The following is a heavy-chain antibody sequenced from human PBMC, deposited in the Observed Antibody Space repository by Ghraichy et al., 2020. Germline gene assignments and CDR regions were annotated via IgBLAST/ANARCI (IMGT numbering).Heavy chain of an antibody. D-gene: IGHD3-10*01. CDR2: IYYSGST. CDR3: ARHGGYYGSGSYVFDY. V-gene: IGHV4-59*08. CDR1: GGSISSYY. Sequence: ESLNISCTVSGGSISSYYWSWIRQPPGKGLEWIGYIYYSGSTNYNPSLKSRVTISVDTSKNQFSLKLSSVTAADTAVYYCARHGGYYGSGSYVFDYWGQGTLVTVSS. J-gene: IGHJ4*02.